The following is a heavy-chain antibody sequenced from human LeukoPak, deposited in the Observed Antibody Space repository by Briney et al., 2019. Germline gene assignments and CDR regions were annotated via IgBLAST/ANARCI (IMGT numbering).Heavy chain of an antibody. D-gene: IGHD4-11*01. CDR1: GFTFSSYA. V-gene: IGHV3-23*01. J-gene: IGHJ4*02. CDR3: AKGMTTVTTRSDY. Sequence: PGGSLRLSCAASGFTFSSYAMSWVRQAPGKGLEWVSTISGSGGDTYYADSVKGRFTIFRDNSKNTLYLQMNSLRGEDTAVYYCAKGMTTVTTRSDYWGQGTLVTVSS. CDR2: ISGSGGDT.